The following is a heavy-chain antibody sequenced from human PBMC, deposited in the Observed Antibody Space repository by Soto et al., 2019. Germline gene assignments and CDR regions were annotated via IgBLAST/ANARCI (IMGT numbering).Heavy chain of an antibody. CDR1: GGSISSGDYY. D-gene: IGHD3-3*01. CDR3: AREVRAGFWSGYSTPYFDY. Sequence: KPSETLSLTCTVSGGSISSGDYYWSWIRQPPGKGLEWIGYIYYSGSTYYNPSLKSRVTISVDTSKNQFSLKLSSVTAADTAVYYCAREVRAGFWSGYSTPYFDYWGQGTLVTVSS. V-gene: IGHV4-30-4*01. CDR2: IYYSGST. J-gene: IGHJ4*02.